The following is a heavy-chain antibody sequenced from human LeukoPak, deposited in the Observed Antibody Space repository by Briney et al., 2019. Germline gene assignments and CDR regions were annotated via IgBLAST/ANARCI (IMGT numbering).Heavy chain of an antibody. Sequence: PSETLSLTCTVSGGSISSYYWSWIRQPPGKGLEWIGYIYYSGSTNYNPSLKSRVTISVDTSKNQFSLSLGSVTAADTAVYYCARTVLAVAGTELGWFDPWGPGTLVTVSS. CDR3: ARTVLAVAGTELGWFDP. CDR2: IYYSGST. CDR1: GGSISSYY. V-gene: IGHV4-59*12. D-gene: IGHD6-19*01. J-gene: IGHJ5*02.